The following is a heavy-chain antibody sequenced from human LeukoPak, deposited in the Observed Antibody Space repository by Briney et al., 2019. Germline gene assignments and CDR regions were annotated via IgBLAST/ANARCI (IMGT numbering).Heavy chain of an antibody. CDR1: GGSISSYY. V-gene: IGHV4-59*01. D-gene: IGHD3-22*01. CDR2: IYYSGST. CDR3: ARDSSGSPPFDY. Sequence: KPSETLSLTCTVSGGSISSYYWSWIRQPPGKGLEWIGYIYYSGSTNYNPSLKSRVTISVDTSKNQFSLKLSSVTAADTAVYYCARDSSGSPPFDYWGQGTLVTVSS. J-gene: IGHJ4*02.